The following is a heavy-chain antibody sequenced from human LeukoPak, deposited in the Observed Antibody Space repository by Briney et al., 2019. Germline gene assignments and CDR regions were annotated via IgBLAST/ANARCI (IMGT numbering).Heavy chain of an antibody. CDR3: ARTGYCSSTSCYADAFDI. J-gene: IGHJ3*02. D-gene: IGHD2-2*01. V-gene: IGHV3-48*03. CDR1: GFTFSSYE. Sequence: LTGGSLRLSCAASGFTFSSYEMNWVRQAPGKGLEWVSYISSSGSTIYYADSVKGRFTISRDNAKNSLYLQKNSLRAEDTAVYYCARTGYCSSTSCYADAFDIWGQGTMVTVSS. CDR2: ISSSGSTI.